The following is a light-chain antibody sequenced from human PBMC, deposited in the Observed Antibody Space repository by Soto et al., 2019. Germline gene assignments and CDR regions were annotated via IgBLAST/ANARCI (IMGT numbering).Light chain of an antibody. V-gene: IGLV2-11*01. Sequence: QSVLTQPRSVSGSPGQSVTISCTGTSSDVGGYNYVSWCQQHPGKAPKLIIYDVTKRPSGVPDRFSGSKSGNTASLTISGLQAEDEADYYCSSYTSSSTYVFGTGTKLTVL. CDR2: DVT. CDR1: SSDVGGYNY. CDR3: SSYTSSSTYV. J-gene: IGLJ1*01.